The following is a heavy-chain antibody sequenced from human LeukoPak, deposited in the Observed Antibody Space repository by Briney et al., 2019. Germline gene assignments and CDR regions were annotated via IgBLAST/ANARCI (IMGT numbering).Heavy chain of an antibody. J-gene: IGHJ1*01. D-gene: IGHD6-13*01. CDR1: GYTFTSYG. Sequence: GASVKVSCKASGYTFTSYGISWVRQAPGQGLEWMGWISAYDGNTNYGQHLQGRVTMTTDTSTSTAYMELRSLRSDDTAVYYCARGLAASNAEYFQHWGQGTLVTVSS. V-gene: IGHV1-18*01. CDR2: ISAYDGNT. CDR3: ARGLAASNAEYFQH.